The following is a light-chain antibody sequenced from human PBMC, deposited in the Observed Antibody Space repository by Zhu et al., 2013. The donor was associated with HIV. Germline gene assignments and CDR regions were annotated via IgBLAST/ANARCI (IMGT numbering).Light chain of an antibody. J-gene: IGKJ1*01. Sequence: EIVLTQSPGTLSLSPGERATLSCRASQSVSSSYLAWYQQKPGQAPRLLIYGASSRATGIPARFSGAGSGTDFTLTISSLQPEDFATYYCQQYNSYPRTFGQRDQGGNQT. CDR3: QQYNSYPRT. CDR1: QSVSSSY. V-gene: IGKV3-20*01. CDR2: GAS.